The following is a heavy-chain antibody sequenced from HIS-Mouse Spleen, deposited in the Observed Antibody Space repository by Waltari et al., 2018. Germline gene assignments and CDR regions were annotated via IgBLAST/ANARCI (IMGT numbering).Heavy chain of an antibody. Sequence: QLQLQESGPGLVKPSETLSLTCTVSGGSIRSRSYYWGWIRQPPGKGLEWIGSIYYRGSTYYNPSLKSRVTISVDTSKNQFSLKLSSVTAADTAVYYCAREIPYSSSWYDWYFDLWGRGTLVTVSS. D-gene: IGHD6-13*01. V-gene: IGHV4-39*07. CDR2: IYYRGST. J-gene: IGHJ2*01. CDR1: GGSIRSRSYY. CDR3: AREIPYSSSWYDWYFDL.